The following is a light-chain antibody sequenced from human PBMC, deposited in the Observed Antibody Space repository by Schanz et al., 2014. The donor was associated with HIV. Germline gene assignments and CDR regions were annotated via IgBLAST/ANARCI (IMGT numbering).Light chain of an antibody. Sequence: EIVMTQSPATLSVSLGERATLSCRASQSVSSNLPWYQQNPRQAPRLLISGASTRATGTPARFSGTGSGTEFTLTISSLQSEDFAVYYCQQRSNWPLTFGGGTKVEIK. CDR1: QSVSSN. V-gene: IGKV3-15*01. CDR2: GAS. CDR3: QQRSNWPLT. J-gene: IGKJ4*01.